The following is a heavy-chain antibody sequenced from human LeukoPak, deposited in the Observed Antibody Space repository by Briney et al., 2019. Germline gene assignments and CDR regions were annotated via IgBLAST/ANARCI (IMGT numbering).Heavy chain of an antibody. CDR1: GGSISSYY. CDR3: ARYRGIAVAGFDY. J-gene: IGHJ4*02. CDR2: IYYSGST. D-gene: IGHD6-19*01. V-gene: IGHV4-59*01. Sequence: SGTLSLTCTVSGGSISSYYWSWIRQPPGKGLEWIGYIYYSGSTNYNPSLKSRVTISVDTSKNQFSLKLSSVTAADTAVYYCARYRGIAVAGFDYWGQGTLVTVSS.